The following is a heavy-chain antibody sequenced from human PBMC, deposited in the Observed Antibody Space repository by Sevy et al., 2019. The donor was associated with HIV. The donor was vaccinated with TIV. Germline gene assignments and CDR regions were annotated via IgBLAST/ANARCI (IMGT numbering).Heavy chain of an antibody. V-gene: IGHV3-23*01. CDR1: GFTFRNYA. D-gene: IGHD3-22*01. Sequence: GGSLRLSCAASGFTFRNYAMNWVRQAPGKGLEWVSGISGTGGSGDKTNYADSVKGHFTISRDDSKNSLYLQLNTLRAEDTAIYYCARKYDSSGYFDYWGQGTLVAVSS. J-gene: IGHJ4*02. CDR3: ARKYDSSGYFDY. CDR2: ISGTGGSGDKT.